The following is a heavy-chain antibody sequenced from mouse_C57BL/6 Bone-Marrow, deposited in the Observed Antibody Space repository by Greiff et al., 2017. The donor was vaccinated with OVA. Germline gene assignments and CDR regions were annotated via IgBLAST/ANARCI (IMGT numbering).Heavy chain of an antibody. D-gene: IGHD1-1*01. CDR1: GISITTGNYR. CDR3: AREIHGSSYRYWYCDV. V-gene: IGHV3-5*01. Sequence: VQLTESGPGLVKPSQTVFLTCTVTGISITTGNYRWRWIRQFPGNKLEWIGYIYYSGPITYHPSLTRRTTFTRATPKNQFFLEMNSLTAEDTATYYCAREIHGSSYRYWYCDVWGTGTAVTVSA. J-gene: IGHJ1*03. CDR2: IYYSGPI.